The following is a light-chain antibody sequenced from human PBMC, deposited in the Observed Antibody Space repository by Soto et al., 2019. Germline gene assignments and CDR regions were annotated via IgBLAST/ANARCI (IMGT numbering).Light chain of an antibody. Sequence: QFALTQPASVSGSPGRSITISCTGTSSDVGTYNYVSWYQQHPGKVPKLLIYDVSNRPSGVSNRFSGSKSGNTASLTISGLQAEDEADYYCSSYTTSSTLLYVFGTGTKVTVL. V-gene: IGLV2-14*01. CDR2: DVS. J-gene: IGLJ1*01. CDR1: SSDVGTYNY. CDR3: SSYTTSSTLLYV.